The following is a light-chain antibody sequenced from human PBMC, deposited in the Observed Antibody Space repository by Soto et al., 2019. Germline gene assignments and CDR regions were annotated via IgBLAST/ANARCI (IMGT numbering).Light chain of an antibody. CDR3: QQYNNWPRP. CDR1: QSVSSN. J-gene: IGKJ1*01. Sequence: EIVMTQSPATLSVSPGERATLSCRASQSVSSNLAWYQQKPGQAPRLLIYGASTRATGIPARFSGSGSGTEFTLTISSLQSEYFAVYYCQQYNNWPRPFGQGPKLDIK. CDR2: GAS. V-gene: IGKV3-15*01.